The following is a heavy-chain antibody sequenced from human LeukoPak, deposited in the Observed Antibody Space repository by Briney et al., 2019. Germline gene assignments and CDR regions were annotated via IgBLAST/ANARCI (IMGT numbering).Heavy chain of an antibody. J-gene: IGHJ4*02. CDR1: GYTFTGYY. CDR2: INPNSGGT. D-gene: IGHD7-27*01. V-gene: IGHV1-2*02. Sequence: KPGASVKVSCKASGYTFTGYYMHWVRQAPGQGLEWMGWINPNSGGTNYAQKFQGRVTMTRDTSISTAYMELSRLRSDDTAVYYCARGPPANWGTYFDYWGQGTLVTVSS. CDR3: ARGPPANWGTYFDY.